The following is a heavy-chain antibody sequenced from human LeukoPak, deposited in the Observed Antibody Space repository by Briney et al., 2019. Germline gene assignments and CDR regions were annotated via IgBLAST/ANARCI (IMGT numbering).Heavy chain of an antibody. CDR1: GYTFTGYY. D-gene: IGHD2-15*01. Sequence: ASVTVSCKASGYTFTGYYIFWVRQAPGQGLKWMGRINPNSGGTQYAQEFQGRVTMTRDTSISTAYMELSRLRSDDTAVYYCARGYCSGGGCYSVENWFDPWGQGTLVTVSS. CDR2: INPNSGGT. CDR3: ARGYCSGGGCYSVENWFDP. J-gene: IGHJ5*02. V-gene: IGHV1-2*06.